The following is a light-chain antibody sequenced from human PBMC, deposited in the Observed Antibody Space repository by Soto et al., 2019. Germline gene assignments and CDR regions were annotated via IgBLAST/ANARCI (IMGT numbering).Light chain of an antibody. CDR3: QQLNSYPLT. CDR1: QDISDY. V-gene: IGKV1-9*01. Sequence: DIQFTQSPPFLSASVVDRVTITCRASQDISDYLAWYQQRPGKAPKLLIYAASTLQSGVPSRFSGSGSGTEFTLTISSLQPEDFATYSCQQLNSYPLTFGGGTKVDIK. J-gene: IGKJ4*01. CDR2: AAS.